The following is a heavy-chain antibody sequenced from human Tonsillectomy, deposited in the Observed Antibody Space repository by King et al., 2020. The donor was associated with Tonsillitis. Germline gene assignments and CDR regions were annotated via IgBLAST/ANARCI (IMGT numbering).Heavy chain of an antibody. V-gene: IGHV1-8*01. Sequence: QLVQSGAEVKKPGASVKVSCKTSGYTFTSYDINWVRQATGQGLEWMGWMNPNSGNTGYAQKFQGRVTMTRNTSISTAYMELSSLRSEGSAVYYCARGTYYDFWSGYYYAFDIWGQGTMVTVSS. CDR3: ARGTYYDFWSGYYYAFDI. CDR1: GYTFTSYD. D-gene: IGHD3-3*01. CDR2: MNPNSGNT. J-gene: IGHJ3*02.